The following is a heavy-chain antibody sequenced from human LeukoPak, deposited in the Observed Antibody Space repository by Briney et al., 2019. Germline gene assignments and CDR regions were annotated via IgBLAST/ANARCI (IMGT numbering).Heavy chain of an antibody. Sequence: SVTVSCKASGGTFSSYAISWVRQAPGQGLEWMGGIIPIFGTANYAQKFQGRVTMTRDTSTSTVYMELSSLRSEDTAVYYCARADGPKDAFDIWGQGTMVTVSS. CDR3: ARADGPKDAFDI. V-gene: IGHV1-69*05. CDR2: IIPIFGTA. J-gene: IGHJ3*02. CDR1: GGTFSSYA.